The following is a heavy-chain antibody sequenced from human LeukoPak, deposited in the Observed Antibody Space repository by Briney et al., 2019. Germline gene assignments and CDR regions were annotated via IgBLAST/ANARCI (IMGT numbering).Heavy chain of an antibody. J-gene: IGHJ4*02. CDR3: AKTCCPYSSGWYYDY. CDR2: ISGSGGST. CDR1: GFTFSSYA. D-gene: IGHD6-19*01. V-gene: IGHV3-23*01. Sequence: GGSLSLFCAASGFTFSSYAMSWVRQAPGKGLEWVSAISGSGGSTYYADSVKGRFTISRDNSKNTLYLQMNSLRAEDTAVYYCAKTCCPYSSGWYYDYWGQGTLVTVPS.